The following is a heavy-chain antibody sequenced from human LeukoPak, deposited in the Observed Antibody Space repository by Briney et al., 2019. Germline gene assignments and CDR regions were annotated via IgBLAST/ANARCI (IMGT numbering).Heavy chain of an antibody. V-gene: IGHV3-7*01. CDR3: ARDRGSSSWYVHYYYYMDV. J-gene: IGHJ6*03. D-gene: IGHD6-13*01. Sequence: GGSLRLSCAASGFTFSRFWMSWVRQAPGKGLEWVANIKQDGSEKYYVDSVKGRFTISRDNAKNSLYLQMNSLRAEDTALYYCARDRGSSSWYVHYYYYMDVWGKGTTVTISS. CDR1: GFTFSRFW. CDR2: IKQDGSEK.